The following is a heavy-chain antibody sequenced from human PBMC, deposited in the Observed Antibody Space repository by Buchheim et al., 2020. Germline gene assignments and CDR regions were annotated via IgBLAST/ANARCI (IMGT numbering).Heavy chain of an antibody. J-gene: IGHJ4*02. Sequence: QVQLVESGGGVVQPGRSLRLSCAASGFTFSSYAMHWVRQAPGKGLEWVAVISYDGSNKYYADSVKGRFTTSRDNSKNTLYLQMNSLRAEDTAVYYCARGPIIAAALDYWGQGTL. CDR2: ISYDGSNK. V-gene: IGHV3-30-3*01. CDR3: ARGPIIAAALDY. D-gene: IGHD6-6*01. CDR1: GFTFSSYA.